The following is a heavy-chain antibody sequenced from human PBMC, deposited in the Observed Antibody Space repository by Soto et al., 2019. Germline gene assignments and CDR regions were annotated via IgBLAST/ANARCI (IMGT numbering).Heavy chain of an antibody. J-gene: IGHJ5*02. CDR3: AKQGLLWFGELSSGFDP. Sequence: QVQLVESGGGVVQPGRSLRLSCAASGFTFSSYGMHWVRQAPGKGLEWVAVISYDGSNKYYADSVKGRFTISRDNSKNTLYLQMNSLRAEDTAVYYCAKQGLLWFGELSSGFDPWGQGTLVTVSS. CDR2: ISYDGSNK. D-gene: IGHD3-10*01. V-gene: IGHV3-30*18. CDR1: GFTFSSYG.